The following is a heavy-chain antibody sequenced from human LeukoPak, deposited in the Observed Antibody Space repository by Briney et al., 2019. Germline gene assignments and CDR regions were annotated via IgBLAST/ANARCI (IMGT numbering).Heavy chain of an antibody. CDR2: INHSGST. D-gene: IGHD6-19*01. Sequence: PSETLSLTCAVYGGSFSGYYWSWIRQPPGKVLEWIGEINHSGSTNYNPSLKSRVTISVDTSKNQFSLKLSSVTAADTAVYYCARGRSGWKGNWFDPWGQGTLVTVSS. CDR3: ARGRSGWKGNWFDP. CDR1: GGSFSGYY. J-gene: IGHJ5*02. V-gene: IGHV4-34*01.